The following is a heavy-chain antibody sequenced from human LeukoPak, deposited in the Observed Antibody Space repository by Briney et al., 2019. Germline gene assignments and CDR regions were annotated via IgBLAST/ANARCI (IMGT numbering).Heavy chain of an antibody. J-gene: IGHJ4*02. CDR1: GFTFGDYA. V-gene: IGHV3-49*03. CDR2: IRSKAYGGTP. CDR3: SRSGGGYDYVDY. D-gene: IGHD5-12*01. Sequence: GGSLRLSCTASGFTFGDYAMNWIRQAPGKGLEWVGFIRSKAYGGTPEYAASVEGRFSISRDDSKSIAYLQMNSLKTEDTAVYYCSRSGGGYDYVDYWGQGTLVTVS.